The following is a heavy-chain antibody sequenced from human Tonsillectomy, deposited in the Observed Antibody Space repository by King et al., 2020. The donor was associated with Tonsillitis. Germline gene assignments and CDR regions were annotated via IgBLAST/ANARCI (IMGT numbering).Heavy chain of an antibody. V-gene: IGHV3-43*01. D-gene: IGHD2-15*01. Sequence: VQLVESGGVVVQPGGSLRLSCAASGFTFDHYTMHWVRQAPGKGLEWVSLITSDGSYTYYADSVKGRFTISRDNSKNSLHLQMNSLRTEDTALYYCATERMKLFDYWGQGTLVTVSS. CDR2: ITSDGSYT. CDR3: ATERMKLFDY. CDR1: GFTFDHYT. J-gene: IGHJ4*02.